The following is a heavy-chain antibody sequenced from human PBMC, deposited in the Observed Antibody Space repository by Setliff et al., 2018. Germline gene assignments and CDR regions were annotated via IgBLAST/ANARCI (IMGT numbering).Heavy chain of an antibody. D-gene: IGHD1-1*01. V-gene: IGHV4-34*01. Sequence: SETLSLTCAVYGESFSDYYGSWIRQPPGKGPEWMGEINQSGGTNYNPSLKSRVTISVDTSNNQFSLKLSSLTAADTAVYYCARGRSKTWNIWRQGTMVTVSS. CDR3: ARGRSKTWNI. CDR1: GESFSDYY. CDR2: INQSGGT. J-gene: IGHJ3*02.